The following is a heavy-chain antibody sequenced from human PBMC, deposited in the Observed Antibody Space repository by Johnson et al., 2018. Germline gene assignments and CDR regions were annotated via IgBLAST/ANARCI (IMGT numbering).Heavy chain of an antibody. V-gene: IGHV3-30*18. D-gene: IGHD6-13*01. CDR3: AKVLSSSWYDYYYMDV. Sequence: VQLVQSGGGVVQPGRSLRLSCAASGFTFSSYGMHWVRQAPGKGLEWVAVISYDGSNKYYADSVKGRFTISRDNSKNTLYLQMNSLRAEDTAVYYCAKVLSSSWYDYYYMDVWGKGTTVTVSS. J-gene: IGHJ6*03. CDR2: ISYDGSNK. CDR1: GFTFSSYG.